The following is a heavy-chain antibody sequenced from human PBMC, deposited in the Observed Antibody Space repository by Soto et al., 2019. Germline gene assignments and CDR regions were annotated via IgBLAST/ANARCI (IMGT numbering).Heavy chain of an antibody. V-gene: IGHV1-69*06. J-gene: IGHJ4*02. Sequence: SVKVSCKASGATFSSYAISWVRQPPGQGLEWVGGIIPIFGTANYAEKFQGRVTITADKSTSTAYMELSSLRSEDTAVYYCAASYSSGWKLFDYWGQGTLVTVSS. CDR2: IIPIFGTA. CDR3: AASYSSGWKLFDY. CDR1: GATFSSYA. D-gene: IGHD6-19*01.